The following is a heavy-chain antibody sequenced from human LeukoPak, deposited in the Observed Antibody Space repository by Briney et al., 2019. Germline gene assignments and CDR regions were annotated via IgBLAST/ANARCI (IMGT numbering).Heavy chain of an antibody. CDR3: ARRGTIDSGRPWN. CDR2: MHYSGNT. Sequence: KPSKTLSLTCTVSGGSINISDYYWGWIRQPPGKGLEWIGCMHYSGNTYYNPSLRSRVTISVDTSENQFSLKVRSVTAADTAVYYCARRGTIDSGRPWNWGQGTLVTVSS. V-gene: IGHV4-39*01. D-gene: IGHD1-26*01. J-gene: IGHJ4*02. CDR1: GGSINISDYY.